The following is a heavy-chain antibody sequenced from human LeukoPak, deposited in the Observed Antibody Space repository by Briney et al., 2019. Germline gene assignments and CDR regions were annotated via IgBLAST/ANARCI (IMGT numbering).Heavy chain of an antibody. CDR3: ARGSRFVYSSSHYYYYYYMDV. J-gene: IGHJ6*03. Sequence: SETLSLTCAVYGGSFSGYYWSWIRQPPGKGLEWIGEINHSGSTNYKPSLKSRVTISVDTSKNQFSLKPSSVTAADTAVYYCARGSRFVYSSSHYYYYYYMDVWGKGTTVTVS. D-gene: IGHD6-6*01. V-gene: IGHV4-34*01. CDR2: INHSGST. CDR1: GGSFSGYY.